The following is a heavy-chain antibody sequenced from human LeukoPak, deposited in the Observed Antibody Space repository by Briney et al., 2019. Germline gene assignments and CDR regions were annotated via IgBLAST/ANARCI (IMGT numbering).Heavy chain of an antibody. D-gene: IGHD2-15*01. CDR2: IWHSGHS. J-gene: IGHJ5*02. CDR1: GDSMTNHY. V-gene: IGHV4-59*11. CDR3: ARDFFVVVPAARGGWFHP. Sequence: PSETLSLTCDVSGDSMTNHYWHWIRQPPGKGLESIAQIWHSGHSDHNPSLKSRVSISIDTSRTQFSLEVTSVTAADTAVYYCARDFFVVVPAARGGWFHPWGQGALVTVSS.